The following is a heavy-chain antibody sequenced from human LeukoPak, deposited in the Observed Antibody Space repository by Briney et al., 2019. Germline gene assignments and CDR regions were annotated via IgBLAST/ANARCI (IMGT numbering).Heavy chain of an antibody. CDR3: ARTYCSSTSCGGMDV. CDR1: GYSFTSYW. CDR2: IYPGDSDT. V-gene: IGHV5-51*01. J-gene: IGHJ6*04. D-gene: IGHD2-2*01. Sequence: GESLKISCKGSGYSFTSYWIGWVRQMPGKGLEWMGIIYPGDSDTRYSPSFQGQVTISADKSIRTAYLQWSSLKASDTAMYYCARTYCSSTSCGGMDVWGKGTTVTVSS.